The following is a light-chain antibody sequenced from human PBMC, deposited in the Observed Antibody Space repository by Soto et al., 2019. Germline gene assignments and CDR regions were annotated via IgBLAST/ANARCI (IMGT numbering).Light chain of an antibody. CDR3: QQSYSAPLT. CDR1: QSISSY. Sequence: DIQMTQSPSTLSGSVGDRVTITCRASQSISSYLNWYQQKPGKAPKLLIYAASSLHRGVPSRFSGRGSGPDFTLIITSLQPEDFANYSCQQSYSAPLTFGGGTKVDIK. CDR2: AAS. V-gene: IGKV1-39*01. J-gene: IGKJ4*01.